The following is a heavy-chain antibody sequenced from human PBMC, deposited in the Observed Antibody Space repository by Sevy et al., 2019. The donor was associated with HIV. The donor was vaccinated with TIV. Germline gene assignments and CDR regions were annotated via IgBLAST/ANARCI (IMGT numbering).Heavy chain of an antibody. Sequence: GGSLRLSCVGSVFMFGDYYMNWIRQAPGQGPEWVSHISSTGAIYYADTVKGRFTISRDNAKNSLYLQMTSLRVEDTAVYYCARSVGISAAVPDYWGQGTLVTVSS. CDR3: ARSVGISAAVPDY. D-gene: IGHD6-13*01. J-gene: IGHJ4*02. CDR1: VFMFGDYY. CDR2: ISSTGAI. V-gene: IGHV3-11*04.